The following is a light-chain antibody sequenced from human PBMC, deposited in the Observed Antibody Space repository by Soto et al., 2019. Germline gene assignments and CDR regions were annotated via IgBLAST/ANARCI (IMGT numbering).Light chain of an antibody. Sequence: DVVMTQSPLSLSVTLGQPASISCRSSQGLVYSDGNSFLNWFHQRPGQSPRRLIYQVSTRDSGVPDSFSGSGSGSDYTLTISRVEAEDVGIYYCVQGTHWPWTFGQGTKVEIK. CDR2: QVS. CDR1: QGLVYSDGNSF. CDR3: VQGTHWPWT. V-gene: IGKV2-30*01. J-gene: IGKJ1*01.